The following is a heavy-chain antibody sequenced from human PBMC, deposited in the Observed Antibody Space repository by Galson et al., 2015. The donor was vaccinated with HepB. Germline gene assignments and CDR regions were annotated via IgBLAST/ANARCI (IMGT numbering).Heavy chain of an antibody. V-gene: IGHV1-46*01. CDR2: INPSSGTA. Sequence: SVKVSCKASGYTFIGDYMHWVRQAPGQGLEWMGIINPSSGTAAYLQKFQGRVALTRDTSTSTVYMELSSLGFEDTAVYYCAREGLSGNYGKGNAFDIWGQGTMVTVSS. D-gene: IGHD1-7*01. J-gene: IGHJ3*02. CDR1: GYTFIGDY. CDR3: AREGLSGNYGKGNAFDI.